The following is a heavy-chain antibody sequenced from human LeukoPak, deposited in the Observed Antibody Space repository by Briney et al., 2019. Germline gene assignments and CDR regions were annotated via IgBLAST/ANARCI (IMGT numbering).Heavy chain of an antibody. CDR2: IRYDGSNK. CDR1: GFTFSSYG. V-gene: IGHV3-30*02. CDR3: AKATVGGCTWFAP. D-gene: IGHD4-11*01. Sequence: GGSLRLSCAASGFTFSSYGMHWVRQAPGKGLEWVAFIRYDGSNKYYADSVKGRFTISRDNSKNTLYLQMNSLRAEDTAVYYCAKATVGGCTWFAPRVEGRLATDSP. J-gene: IGHJ5*02.